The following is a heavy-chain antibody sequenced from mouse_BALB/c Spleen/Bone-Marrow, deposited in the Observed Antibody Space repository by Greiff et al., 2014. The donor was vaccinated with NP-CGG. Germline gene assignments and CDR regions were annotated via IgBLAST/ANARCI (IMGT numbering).Heavy chain of an antibody. CDR2: INPRNGGT. CDR3: TRFWDEAY. J-gene: IGHJ3*01. CDR1: GYTFTNYY. V-gene: IGHV1S81*02. Sequence: VKLMESGAELVKPGASVKLSCKASGYTFTNYYMYWVKQRPGQGLEWIGAINPRNGGTNFNEKFKRKATLTVDKSSSTAYMKLNSLTSEDSAVYYCTRFWDEAYWGQGTLVTVSA. D-gene: IGHD4-1*01.